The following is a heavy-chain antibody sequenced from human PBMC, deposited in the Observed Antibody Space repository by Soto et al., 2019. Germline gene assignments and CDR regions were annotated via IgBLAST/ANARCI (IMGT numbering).Heavy chain of an antibody. J-gene: IGHJ6*02. Sequence: QVQLVQSGAEVKKPGASVKVSCKASGYTFTSYAMHWVRQAPGQRLEWMGWINAGNGNTKYSQKFQGRVTITRDTSASTAYMELSSLRSEDTAVYYCARPYCTNGVCYPDYYYYGMDVWGQGTTVTVSS. CDR3: ARPYCTNGVCYPDYYYYGMDV. V-gene: IGHV1-3*01. CDR2: INAGNGNT. D-gene: IGHD2-8*01. CDR1: GYTFTSYA.